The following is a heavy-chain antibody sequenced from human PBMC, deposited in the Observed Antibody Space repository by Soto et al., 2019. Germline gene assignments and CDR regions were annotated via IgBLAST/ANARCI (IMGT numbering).Heavy chain of an antibody. CDR3: ARDRSSRSWYLYYYMDV. D-gene: IGHD6-13*01. V-gene: IGHV3-64*01. J-gene: IGHJ6*03. CDR2: ISANGDNT. CDR1: GFTFSSYS. Sequence: GGSLRLSCAASGFTFSSYSMHRVRQAPGKGLEYVSGISANGDNTYYGNSVKGRFTISRDNSKNTLYLQMGSLRAEDMAVYYCARDRSSRSWYLYYYMDVWGKGTTVNVSS.